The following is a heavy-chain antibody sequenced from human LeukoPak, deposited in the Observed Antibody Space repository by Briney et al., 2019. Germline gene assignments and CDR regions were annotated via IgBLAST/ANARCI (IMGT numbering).Heavy chain of an antibody. D-gene: IGHD2-8*02. Sequence: GGSLRLSCAASGFTFSSYAMSWVRQAPGKGLEWVSTISGNGRSTYYGDSVKGRSTISRDNSKNTLSLQMNSLRAEDTAVYYCAKEYYVLLVYALGGSFEYWGRGTLVTVSS. CDR3: AKEYYVLLVYALGGSFEY. J-gene: IGHJ4*02. CDR2: ISGNGRST. V-gene: IGHV3-23*01. CDR1: GFTFSSYA.